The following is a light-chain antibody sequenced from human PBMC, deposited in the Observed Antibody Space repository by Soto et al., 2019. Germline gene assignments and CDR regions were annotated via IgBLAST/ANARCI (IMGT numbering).Light chain of an antibody. J-gene: IGKJ5*01. Sequence: EVVLTQSPATLSVSPGERVTVSCRASQIIDSSLAWYQQIPGQAPRLLFYGVSIMATGIPARFSGSGFGTDFTLTISSLQSEDLALYYCQQYHRWPITFGQGARLELK. CDR3: QQYHRWPIT. CDR1: QIIDSS. V-gene: IGKV3-15*01. CDR2: GVS.